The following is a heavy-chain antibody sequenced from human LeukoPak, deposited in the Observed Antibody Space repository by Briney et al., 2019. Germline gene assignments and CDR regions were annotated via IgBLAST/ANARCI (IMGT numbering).Heavy chain of an antibody. CDR3: ARLGHGDYGFDY. V-gene: IGHV1-46*01. J-gene: IGHJ4*02. Sequence: GASVKVSCKASGYTFTSYFMHWVRQAPGQGLEWMGIINPNGGSTRYAQKFQGRVTMTRDTSISTVYMELSRLRSDDTAVYYCARLGHGDYGFDYWGQGTLVTVSS. CDR1: GYTFTSYF. D-gene: IGHD4-17*01. CDR2: INPNGGST.